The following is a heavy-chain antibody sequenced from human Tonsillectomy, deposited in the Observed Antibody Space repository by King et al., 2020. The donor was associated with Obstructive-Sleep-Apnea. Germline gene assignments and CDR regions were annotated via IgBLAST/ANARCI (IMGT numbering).Heavy chain of an antibody. CDR3: ASNKVLLDIVVVPAAMAY. CDR1: GGSISSSSYY. J-gene: IGHJ4*02. V-gene: IGHV4-39*07. D-gene: IGHD2-2*01. CDR2: IYYSGST. Sequence: QLQESGPGLVKPSETLSLTCTVSGGSISSSSYYWGWIRQPPGKGLEWIGSIYYSGSTYYNPSLKSRVTISVDTSKNQFSLKLSSVTAADTAVYYCASNKVLLDIVVVPAAMAYWGQGTLVTVSS.